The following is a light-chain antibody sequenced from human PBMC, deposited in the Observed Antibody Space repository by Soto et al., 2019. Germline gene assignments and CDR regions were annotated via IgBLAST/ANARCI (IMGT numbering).Light chain of an antibody. CDR1: SSDVGGYNY. J-gene: IGLJ3*02. CDR3: QAYDYSLTASV. Sequence: QSALTQPASVSGSPGQSITISCTGTSSDVGGYNYVSWHQLHPGKAPKLMLYEVSNRPSGVPERFSGSKSGTSASLAITGLQAEDEADYYCQAYDYSLTASVFGGGTKLTVL. V-gene: IGLV2-14*01. CDR2: EVS.